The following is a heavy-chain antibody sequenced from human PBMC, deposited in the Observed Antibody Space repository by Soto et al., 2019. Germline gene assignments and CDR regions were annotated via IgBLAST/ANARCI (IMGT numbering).Heavy chain of an antibody. CDR3: ARDGLGGWLGAFDI. Sequence: EVQLVETGGDLIQPGGSLRLSCAASGFTVSSSYMSWVRQAPGKGLEWVSGIYSGDSTYYADSVKGRFTVSRDNSMNALYLQMIFLRPEDTAVYYCARDGLGGWLGAFDIWGQGTMVTVSS. D-gene: IGHD3-16*01. J-gene: IGHJ3*02. CDR1: GFTVSSSY. CDR2: IYSGDST. V-gene: IGHV3-53*02.